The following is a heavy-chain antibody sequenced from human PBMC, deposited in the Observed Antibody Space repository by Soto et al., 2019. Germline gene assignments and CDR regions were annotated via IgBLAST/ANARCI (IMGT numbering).Heavy chain of an antibody. D-gene: IGHD6-19*01. J-gene: IGHJ4*02. V-gene: IGHV1-69*06. CDR3: ARGIRYSSGWDFDY. CDR2: LIPMFGSA. CDR1: GDTFSSDA. Sequence: QVQLVQSGAEVKKPGSSVKVSCKASGDTFSSDAFSWVRQAPGQRLEWMVALIPMFGSANYAQVFQGRVTITADKSTTTTYMELRSLRSEDTAVYYCARGIRYSSGWDFDYWGQGTLVTVSS.